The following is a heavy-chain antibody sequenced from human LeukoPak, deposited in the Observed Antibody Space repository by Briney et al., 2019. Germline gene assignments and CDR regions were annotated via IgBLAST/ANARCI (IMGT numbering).Heavy chain of an antibody. CDR1: GFTFSSYS. Sequence: GSLRLSCAASGFTFSSYSMNWVRQAPGKGLEWVSAISGSGSYISYADSMKGRFTISRDNAKNSLYLQMNSLRAEDTAMYYCARGHWGLDSWGQGTLVSVS. J-gene: IGHJ4*02. CDR2: ISGSGSYI. V-gene: IGHV3-21*01. CDR3: ARGHWGLDS. D-gene: IGHD7-27*01.